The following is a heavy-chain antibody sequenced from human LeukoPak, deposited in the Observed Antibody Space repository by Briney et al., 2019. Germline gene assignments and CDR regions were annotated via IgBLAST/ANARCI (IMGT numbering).Heavy chain of an antibody. J-gene: IGHJ6*02. CDR2: IWYDGSNN. D-gene: IGHD3-9*01. CDR1: GFTFSSYG. Sequence: GGSLRLSCAASGFTFSSYGRTWVRRAPGKGLGGVAVIWYDGSNNSYADSVKGRFTISRDNSKNTLYLQMNSLRAEDTAVYYCARDPTYYDILTGYYPSYYYYGMDVWGQGTTVTVSS. CDR3: ARDPTYYDILTGYYPSYYYYGMDV. V-gene: IGHV3-33*01.